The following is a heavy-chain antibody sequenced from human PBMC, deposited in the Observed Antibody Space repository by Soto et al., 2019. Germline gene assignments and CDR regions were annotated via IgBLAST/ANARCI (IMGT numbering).Heavy chain of an antibody. CDR1: GFTFSYYA. J-gene: IGHJ4*02. CDR3: AIRRDGTCDGCYDY. CDR2: IRSNGGSA. V-gene: IGHV3-64*01. D-gene: IGHD2-15*01. Sequence: EVQLVESGGGVVQPGGSLRLSCAASGFTFSYYAIHSVRQAPGKGLEYVSAIRSNGGSASYANSVRGRFTISRDDSKTTVYLQMRSLRAEEMDLYYFAIRRDGTCDGCYDYWGQGTLVTVYS.